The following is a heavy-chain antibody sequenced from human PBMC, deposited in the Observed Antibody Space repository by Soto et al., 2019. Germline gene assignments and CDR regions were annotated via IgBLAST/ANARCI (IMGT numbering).Heavy chain of an antibody. V-gene: IGHV2-5*01. D-gene: IGHD6-6*01. CDR2: IFWNDDE. CDR3: ALTPIAALDFDY. CDR1: GFSLSTSGVG. Sequence: SGPTLVNPTQTLTLTCTFSGFSLSTSGVGVGWIRQPPGKALEWLALIFWNDDERYSPSLKNRLTITKDTSKSQVVLTMTNMDPVDTATYYCALTPIAALDFDYRGQGTLVTVSS. J-gene: IGHJ4*02.